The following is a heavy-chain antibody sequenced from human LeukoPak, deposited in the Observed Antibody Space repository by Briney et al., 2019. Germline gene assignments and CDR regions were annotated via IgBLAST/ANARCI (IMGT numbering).Heavy chain of an antibody. J-gene: IGHJ3*02. CDR2: IYYSGST. CDR1: GGLISSYY. D-gene: IGHD1-26*01. Sequence: TSETLSLTCTVSGGLISSYYWSWIRQPPGKGLEWIGYIYYSGSTNYNPSLKSRVTISVDTSKNQFSLKLSSVTAADTAVYYCARAPSSGSYPEGAFDIWGQGTMVTVSS. V-gene: IGHV4-59*01. CDR3: ARAPSSGSYPEGAFDI.